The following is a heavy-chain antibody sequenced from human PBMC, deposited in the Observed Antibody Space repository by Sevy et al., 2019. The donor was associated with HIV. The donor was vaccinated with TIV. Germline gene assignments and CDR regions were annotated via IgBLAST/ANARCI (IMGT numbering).Heavy chain of an antibody. V-gene: IGHV4-34*01. J-gene: IGHJ3*02. D-gene: IGHD2-2*01. CDR1: GGSFSGYY. CDR3: ARHCSSSSCSHAFDI. CDR2: INHSGIT. Sequence: SETLSLTCAVYGGSFSGYYWSWIRQPPGKGLEWVGEINHSGITNYNPSLKRRVTISVDTSNNQFSLKLSSVTAADTAVYYCARHCSSSSCSHAFDIWGQGTMVTVSS.